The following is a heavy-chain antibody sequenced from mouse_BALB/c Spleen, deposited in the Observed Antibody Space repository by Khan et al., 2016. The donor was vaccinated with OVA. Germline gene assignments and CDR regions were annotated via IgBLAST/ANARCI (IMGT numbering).Heavy chain of an antibody. CDR1: GYSFTGYF. D-gene: IGHD1-1*01. J-gene: IGHJ2*01. V-gene: IGHV1-20*02. Sequence: EVQLQESGPELVRPGASVKISCTASGYSFTGYFMNWVMQSHGKSLEWIGRINPHIGETFYNQRFKDKATLTVDESSSTAHMELRSLASEDSAVYYCTRSYRSDFDHGGQGTTLTVSS. CDR2: INPHIGET. CDR3: TRSYRSDFDH.